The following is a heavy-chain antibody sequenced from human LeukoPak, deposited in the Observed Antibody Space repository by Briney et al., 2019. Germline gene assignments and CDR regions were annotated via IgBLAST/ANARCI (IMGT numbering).Heavy chain of an antibody. D-gene: IGHD3-10*01. CDR2: INQDESEK. V-gene: IGHV3-7*01. CDR3: ARTGGSGSYFNWAYFDY. Sequence: SGGSLRLSCATSGFIFSRYWMSWVRQAPGKGLEWVANINQDESEKNYVDSVKGRFTISRDNAKNSLDLQMNSLRAEDTAVYYCARTGGSGSYFNWAYFDYWGQGTLVTVSS. CDR1: GFIFSRYW. J-gene: IGHJ4*02.